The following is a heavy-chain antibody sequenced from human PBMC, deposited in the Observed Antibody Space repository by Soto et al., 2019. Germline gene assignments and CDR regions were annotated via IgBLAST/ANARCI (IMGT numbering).Heavy chain of an antibody. V-gene: IGHV4-4*02. J-gene: IGHJ6*02. CDR1: GGSISSSNW. D-gene: IGHD6-13*01. CDR2: IYHSGST. Sequence: TLSLTCALSGGSISSSNWWSWVRQPPGKGLEWIGEIYHSGSTNYNPSLKSRVTISVDKSKNQFSLKLSSVTAADTAVYYCARDQQQLVRRARCGMDVWGQGTTVTV. CDR3: ARDQQQLVRRARCGMDV.